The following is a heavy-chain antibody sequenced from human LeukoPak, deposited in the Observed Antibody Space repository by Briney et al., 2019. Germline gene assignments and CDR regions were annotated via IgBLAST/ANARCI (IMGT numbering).Heavy chain of an antibody. J-gene: IGHJ4*02. Sequence: PSETLSLTCTVSGGSISSGGYYWSWIRQHPGKGLEWIGYIYYSGSTYYNPSLKSRVTISVDTSKNHFSLKLSSVTAADTAVYYCARLKYSSSSYSFDYWGQGTLVTVSS. CDR1: GGSISSGGYY. V-gene: IGHV4-31*03. CDR2: IYYSGST. CDR3: ARLKYSSSSYSFDY. D-gene: IGHD6-13*01.